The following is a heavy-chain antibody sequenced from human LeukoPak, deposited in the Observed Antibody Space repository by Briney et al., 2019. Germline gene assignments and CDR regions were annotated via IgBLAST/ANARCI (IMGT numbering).Heavy chain of an antibody. CDR2: ISGSGDTT. CDR1: GFTFRSYA. Sequence: PEGSLRLSCAASGFTFRSYAMSWVRQAPGKGLEWVSAISGSGDTTYYADSVKGRFTISRDNSKNTLYLQMNSLRPEDTAVYYCAKVGARGCSSSTCFIYWGQGTLVTVSS. D-gene: IGHD2-2*01. V-gene: IGHV3-23*01. J-gene: IGHJ4*02. CDR3: AKVGARGCSSSTCFIY.